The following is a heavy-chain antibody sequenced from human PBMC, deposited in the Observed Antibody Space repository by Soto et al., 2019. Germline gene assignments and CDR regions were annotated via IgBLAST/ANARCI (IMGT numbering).Heavy chain of an antibody. CDR1: GLTFSNYA. CDR2: ISGGGRST. V-gene: IGHV3-23*01. D-gene: IGHD3-3*01. J-gene: IGHJ6*02. CDR3: AKNKYDFWSGWHALDV. Sequence: PGWSLRLSCAASGLTFSNYAMSWVRQAPGKGLEWVSTISGGGRSTYFADSVKGRFTISRDNSKNTLYLQMNSLRADDTAIYYCAKNKYDFWSGWHALDVWGQGATVTVSS.